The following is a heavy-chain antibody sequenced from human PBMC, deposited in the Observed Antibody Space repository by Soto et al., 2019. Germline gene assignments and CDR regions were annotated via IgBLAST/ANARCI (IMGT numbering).Heavy chain of an antibody. V-gene: IGHV1-69*12. J-gene: IGHJ4*02. D-gene: IGHD6-13*01. Sequence: QVQLVQSGAEVKKPGSSVKVSCKASGGTFSSYAISWVRQAPGQGLEGMGGIIPIFGTANYAQKFQGRVTITADESTSNAYMELSSLRYEDTAVYYCARKQLAHWALGYFDYWGQGTLVTVSS. CDR1: GGTFSSYA. CDR3: ARKQLAHWALGYFDY. CDR2: IIPIFGTA.